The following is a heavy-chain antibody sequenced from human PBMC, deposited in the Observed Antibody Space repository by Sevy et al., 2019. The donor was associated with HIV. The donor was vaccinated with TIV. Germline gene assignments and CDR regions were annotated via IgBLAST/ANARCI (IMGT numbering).Heavy chain of an antibody. V-gene: IGHV1-46*01. CDR2: INPSGGST. D-gene: IGHD4-17*01. Sequence: ASVKVSCKASGYTFTSYYMHWVRQAPGQGLEWMGIINPSGGSTSYAQKFQGRVTMTRDTSTSTVYMELSSLRSEDTAVYYCAWTTVTTEYYYYYGMDVWGQGTTVTVSS. CDR3: AWTTVTTEYYYYYGMDV. J-gene: IGHJ6*02. CDR1: GYTFTSYY.